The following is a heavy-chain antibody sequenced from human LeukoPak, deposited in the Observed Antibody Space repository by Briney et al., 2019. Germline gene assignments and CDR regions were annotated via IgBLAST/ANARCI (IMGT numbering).Heavy chain of an antibody. Sequence: ASVKVSCKASGGTFSSYAISWVRQAPGQGLQWMGGIIPIFGTANYAQKFQGRVTITADESTSTAYMELSSLRSEDTAVYYCARGAGSGWYNWFDPWGQGTLVTVSS. V-gene: IGHV1-69*13. CDR1: GGTFSSYA. CDR3: ARGAGSGWYNWFDP. D-gene: IGHD6-19*01. J-gene: IGHJ5*02. CDR2: IIPIFGTA.